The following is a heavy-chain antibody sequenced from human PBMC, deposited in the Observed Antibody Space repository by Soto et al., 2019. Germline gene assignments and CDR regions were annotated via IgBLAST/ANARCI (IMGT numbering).Heavy chain of an antibody. CDR2: ISSSSSTI. D-gene: IGHD1-1*01. CDR3: ASLNNWNDAGALDY. V-gene: IGHV3-48*01. Sequence: GGSLRLSCAASGFTFSSYSMNWVRQAPGKGLEWVSYISSSSSTIYYADSVKGRFTISRDNAKNSLYLQMNSLRAEDTALYYCASLNNWNDAGALDYWGQGTLVTVSS. CDR1: GFTFSSYS. J-gene: IGHJ4*02.